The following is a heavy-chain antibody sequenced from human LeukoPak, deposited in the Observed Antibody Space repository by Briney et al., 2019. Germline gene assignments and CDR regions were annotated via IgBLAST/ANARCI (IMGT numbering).Heavy chain of an antibody. CDR3: ARVAWEGSHCGGDCYPFDY. V-gene: IGHV1-46*01. CDR2: INPSDGST. D-gene: IGHD2-21*02. CDR1: GYTFTSYG. J-gene: IGHJ4*02. Sequence: ASVKVSCKASGYTFTSYGISWVRQAPGQGLEWMGIINPSDGSTSYAQKFQGRVTMTRDTSTSTVYMELSSLRSEDTAVYYCARVAWEGSHCGGDCYPFDYWGQGTLVTVSS.